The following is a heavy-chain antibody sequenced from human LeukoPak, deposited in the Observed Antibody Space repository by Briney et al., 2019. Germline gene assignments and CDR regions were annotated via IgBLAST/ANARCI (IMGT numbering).Heavy chain of an antibody. D-gene: IGHD3-10*01. J-gene: IGHJ6*02. CDR2: ISSIRNYI. CDR1: KFTFSDYS. CDR3: AIRGVISDYYGMDV. Sequence: GGSLRLSCAASKFTFSDYSMSWVRQAPGKGLEWVSSISSIRNYIYYADSVKGRFTISRDNSKNTLFLQMNSLRAEDAAVYYCAIRGVISDYYGMDVWGQGTTVTVSS. V-gene: IGHV3-21*01.